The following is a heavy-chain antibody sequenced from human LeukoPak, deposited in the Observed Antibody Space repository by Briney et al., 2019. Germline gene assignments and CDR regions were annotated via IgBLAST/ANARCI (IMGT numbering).Heavy chain of an antibody. CDR3: ARRGYDYGGWFDP. V-gene: IGHV3-48*03. Sequence: PGGSLRLSCAASGFTFSSYEMNWVRQAPGQGLEWVSYISSSGSTIYYADSVKGRFTISRDNAKNSLYLQMNSLRAEDTAVYYCARRGYDYGGWFDPWGQGTLVTVSS. D-gene: IGHD5-12*01. CDR1: GFTFSSYE. CDR2: ISSSGSTI. J-gene: IGHJ5*02.